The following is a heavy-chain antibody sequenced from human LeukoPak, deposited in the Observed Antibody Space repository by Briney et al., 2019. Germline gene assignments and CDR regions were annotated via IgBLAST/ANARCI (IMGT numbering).Heavy chain of an antibody. Sequence: PGGSLRLSCAASGFTFSSYWMSWVRQVPGKGLEWVANIKQDGSEKYYVDSVRGRFTISRDNAKNSLYLQMNSLRAEDTAVYYCAKDLSMGSSWYPLGYWGQGTLVTVSS. D-gene: IGHD6-13*01. CDR3: AKDLSMGSSWYPLGY. CDR1: GFTFSSYW. CDR2: IKQDGSEK. V-gene: IGHV3-7*01. J-gene: IGHJ4*02.